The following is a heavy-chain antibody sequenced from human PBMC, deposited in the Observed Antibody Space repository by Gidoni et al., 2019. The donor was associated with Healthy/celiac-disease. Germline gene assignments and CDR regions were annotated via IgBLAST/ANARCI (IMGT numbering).Heavy chain of an antibody. CDR2: ISYDGSNK. V-gene: IGHV3-30*18. D-gene: IGHD4-4*01. Sequence: QVQLVESGGGVVQPGRSRRLSCAASGCTVSSYGMHWVRQAPGKGLEWVAVISYDGSNKYYADSVKGRFTISRDNSKNTLYLQMNSLRAEDTAVYYCAKEGTVTTLSSDAFDIWGQGTMVTVSS. J-gene: IGHJ3*02. CDR3: AKEGTVTTLSSDAFDI. CDR1: GCTVSSYG.